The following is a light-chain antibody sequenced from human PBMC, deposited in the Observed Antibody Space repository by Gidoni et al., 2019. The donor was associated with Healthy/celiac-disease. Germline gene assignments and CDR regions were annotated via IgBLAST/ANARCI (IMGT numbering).Light chain of an antibody. V-gene: IGKV1-5*01. J-gene: IGKJ3*01. Sequence: DIQMTQSPSTLSASVGDRVTITCRDSQSISSWLAWYQQKPGKVPKLLIYDASSLESGVTSRFSGSGSGTEFTLTSSSLQPDDFATYYCQQYNSYSTFGPGTKVDIK. CDR2: DAS. CDR3: QQYNSYST. CDR1: QSISSW.